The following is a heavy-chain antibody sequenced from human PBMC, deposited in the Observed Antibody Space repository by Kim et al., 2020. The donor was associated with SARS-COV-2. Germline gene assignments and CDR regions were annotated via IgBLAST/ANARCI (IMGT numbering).Heavy chain of an antibody. J-gene: IGHJ4*02. CDR3: AKDLSLCDS. V-gene: IGHV3-23*01. D-gene: IGHD3-3*02. Sequence: GRTTYYADSVKGRFTISRDNFKSTLYLQMNNLRVEDTAVYYCAKDLSLCDSWGQGTLVTVSS. CDR2: GRTT.